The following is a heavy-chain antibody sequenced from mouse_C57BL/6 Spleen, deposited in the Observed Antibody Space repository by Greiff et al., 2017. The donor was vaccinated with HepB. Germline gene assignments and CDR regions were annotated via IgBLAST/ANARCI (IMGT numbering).Heavy chain of an antibody. CDR1: GYTFTDYY. D-gene: IGHD2-5*01. CDR3: ARYLYSNWYFDV. Sequence: VQLQQSGPVLVKPGASVKMSCKASGYTFTDYYMNWVKQSHGKSLEWIGVINPYNGGTSYNQKFKGKATLTVDKSSSTAYMELNSLTSEDSAVYYCARYLYSNWYFDVWGTGTTVTVSS. V-gene: IGHV1-19*01. CDR2: INPYNGGT. J-gene: IGHJ1*03.